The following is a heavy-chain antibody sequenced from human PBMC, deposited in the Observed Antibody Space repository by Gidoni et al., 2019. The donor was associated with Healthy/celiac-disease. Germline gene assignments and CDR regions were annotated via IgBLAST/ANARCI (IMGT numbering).Heavy chain of an antibody. CDR1: GFRFSSYA. J-gene: IGHJ4*02. D-gene: IGHD3-10*01. V-gene: IGHV3-23*01. CDR3: AKVHNYYYGSGSLTTLLDY. CDR2: ISGSGGST. Sequence: EVQLLESGGGLVQPGGSLRLSCAAPGFRFSSYARSWVRQAPGEGLEWFSAISGSGGSTYYADSVKGRFTISRDNSKNTLYLQMNSLRAEDTAVYYCAKVHNYYYGSGSLTTLLDYWGQGTLVTVSS.